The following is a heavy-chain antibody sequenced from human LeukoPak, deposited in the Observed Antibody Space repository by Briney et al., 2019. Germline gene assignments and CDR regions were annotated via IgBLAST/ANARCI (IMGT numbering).Heavy chain of an antibody. CDR2: INWNGGST. Sequence: GGSLRLSCAAPGFSFDDYGVSWVREAPGKGLEWVSGINWNGGSTGYADSVKGRFTISRDNAKNSLYLQMNSLRAEDTALYHCARAIHYGDYLLGMDVWGQGTTVTVSS. CDR1: GFSFDDYG. V-gene: IGHV3-20*01. D-gene: IGHD4-17*01. J-gene: IGHJ6*02. CDR3: ARAIHYGDYLLGMDV.